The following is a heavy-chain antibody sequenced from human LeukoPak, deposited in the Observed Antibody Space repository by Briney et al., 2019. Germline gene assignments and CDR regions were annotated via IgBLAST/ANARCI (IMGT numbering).Heavy chain of an antibody. V-gene: IGHV1-2*02. J-gene: IGHJ4*02. CDR1: GGTFSSYA. Sequence: ASVKVSCKASGGTFSSYAISWVRQAPGQGLEWMGWINPNSGGTKYEQKFQGRVSMTRDTSINTVHLELSSLKTNDTAVYYCARTREGVWGSYSPWGQGTLVTVSS. D-gene: IGHD3-16*01. CDR3: ARTREGVWGSYSP. CDR2: INPNSGGT.